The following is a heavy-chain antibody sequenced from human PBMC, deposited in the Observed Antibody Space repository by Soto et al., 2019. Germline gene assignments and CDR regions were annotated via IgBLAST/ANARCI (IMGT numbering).Heavy chain of an antibody. CDR2: IYSSGDT. CDR1: GGSISSGGCF. J-gene: IGHJ4*02. Sequence: QVQLQESGPGLVKPSQTLSLTCTVSGGSISSGGCFWNRIRQHPGKGLEWIGYIYSSGDTYYNPSLKSRVTISVDTSNNLSSLNLSSVTASHTAVYYCAIEPSIWGQGTLVTVSS. CDR3: AIEPSI. V-gene: IGHV4-31*03.